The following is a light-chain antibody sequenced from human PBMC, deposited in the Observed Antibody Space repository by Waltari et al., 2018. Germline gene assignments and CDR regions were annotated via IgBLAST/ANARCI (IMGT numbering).Light chain of an antibody. CDR1: TSDVGGYDC. V-gene: IGLV2-8*01. J-gene: IGLJ2*01. CDR2: EVN. CDR3: NSYAGSNSVV. Sequence: QSALTQPPSASGSPGQSVTISCTGTTSDVGGYDCFSWYQQHPGKAPKPMIYEVNKRPSGVPDRFSGSKSGNMAYLTVSGLQAEDEAHYYCNSYAGSNSVVFGGGTKLTVL.